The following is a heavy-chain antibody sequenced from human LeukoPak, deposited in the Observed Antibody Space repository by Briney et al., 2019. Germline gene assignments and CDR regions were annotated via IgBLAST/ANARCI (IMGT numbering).Heavy chain of an antibody. D-gene: IGHD2/OR15-2a*01. CDR3: ARDIVYLIDEDHG. Sequence: SDALSLTCSVSGSSFNTYYWSWIRQPAGKPLEWIGRIHTSGSADYSPSLQSRVTISVDMSKKEFSLKLASVTAADTAVYYCARDIVYLIDEDHGWGQGILVTVSS. CDR1: GSSFNTYY. J-gene: IGHJ4*02. CDR2: IHTSGSA. V-gene: IGHV4-4*07.